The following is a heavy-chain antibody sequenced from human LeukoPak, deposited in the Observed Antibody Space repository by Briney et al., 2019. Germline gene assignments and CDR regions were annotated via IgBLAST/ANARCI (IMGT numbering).Heavy chain of an antibody. D-gene: IGHD6-13*01. CDR3: AKAQDPIAAAGTSPFDY. CDR2: ISGSGGST. V-gene: IGHV3-23*01. J-gene: IGHJ4*02. Sequence: GGSLRLSCAASGFTFNSYAMSWVRQAPGKGLEWVSAISGSGGSTFYADSVKGRFTISRDNSKNTLSLQMNSLRAEDMAVYYCAKAQDPIAAAGTSPFDYWGQGTLVTVSS. CDR1: GFTFNSYA.